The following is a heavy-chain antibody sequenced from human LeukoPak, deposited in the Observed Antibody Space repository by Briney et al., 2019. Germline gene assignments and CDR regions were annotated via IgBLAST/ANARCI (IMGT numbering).Heavy chain of an antibody. CDR3: AKESGWFGELFDY. Sequence: PAGGSLRLSCAASGFTFSSYDMSWVRQAPGKGLEWVSDISGSGGSTYYADSVKGRFTISRDNSKNTLYLQMNTLRAEDTAVYYCAKESGWFGELFDYWGQGTLVTVSS. CDR1: GFTFSSYD. J-gene: IGHJ4*02. CDR2: ISGSGGST. D-gene: IGHD3-10*01. V-gene: IGHV3-23*01.